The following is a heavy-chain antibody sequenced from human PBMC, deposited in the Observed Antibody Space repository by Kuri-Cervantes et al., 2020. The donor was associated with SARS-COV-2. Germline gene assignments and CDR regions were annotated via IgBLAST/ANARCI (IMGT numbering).Heavy chain of an antibody. Sequence: ETLSLTCSVSGGSISSSSYYWGWVRQPPGKGLEWIGSIYYRGSTYYNPSVKSRVTISIDTSQNQFSLRLTSVTAADTAVYYCARRYDSSGYSDYWGQGTLVTVSS. CDR3: ARRYDSSGYSDY. V-gene: IGHV4-39*07. CDR2: IYYRGST. D-gene: IGHD3-22*01. CDR1: GGSISSSSYY. J-gene: IGHJ4*02.